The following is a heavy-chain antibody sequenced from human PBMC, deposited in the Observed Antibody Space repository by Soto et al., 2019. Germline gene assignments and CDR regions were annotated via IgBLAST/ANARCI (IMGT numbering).Heavy chain of an antibody. V-gene: IGHV1-69*01. CDR1: GGTFSSYA. J-gene: IGHJ6*02. D-gene: IGHD2-2*01. CDR2: IIPISDTT. Sequence: QVQLVQSGAEVKKPGSSVKGSCKASGGTFSSYAISWVRQAPGQGLEWMGGIIPISDTTNYAQKFQGRVTITADESTSTAYMKLSSLRSEDTAVYYCARSQGSSTSLEIYYYYYYGMDVWGQGTTVTVSS. CDR3: ARSQGSSTSLEIYYYYYYGMDV.